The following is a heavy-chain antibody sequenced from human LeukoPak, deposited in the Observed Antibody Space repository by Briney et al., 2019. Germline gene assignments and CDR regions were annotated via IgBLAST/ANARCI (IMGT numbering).Heavy chain of an antibody. J-gene: IGHJ5*02. Sequence: PSETLSLTCTVSGGSISSYYWSWIRQPPGKGLEWVGYIYYTGTTNYNPSLKSRVTISLDTSKNQFSLKLSSVTAADTAVYYCAKGVGTSCYSNWFDPWGQGTLVTVSS. CDR1: GGSISSYY. CDR3: AKGVGTSCYSNWFDP. V-gene: IGHV4-59*01. D-gene: IGHD2-2*01. CDR2: IYYTGTT.